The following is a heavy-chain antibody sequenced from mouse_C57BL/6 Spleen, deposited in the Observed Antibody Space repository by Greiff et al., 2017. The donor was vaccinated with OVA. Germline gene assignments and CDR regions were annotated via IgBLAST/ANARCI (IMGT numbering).Heavy chain of an antibody. CDR1: GYAFTNYL. V-gene: IGHV1-54*01. D-gene: IGHD1-1*01. J-gene: IGHJ4*01. CDR3: AVIYYYGLYAMDY. CDR2: INPGSGGT. Sequence: VKLQQSGAELVRPGTSVKVSCKASGYAFTNYLIEWVKQRPGQGLEWIGVINPGSGGTNYNEKFKGKATLTADKSSSTAYMQLSSLTSEDSAVYFCAVIYYYGLYAMDYWGQGTSVTVSS.